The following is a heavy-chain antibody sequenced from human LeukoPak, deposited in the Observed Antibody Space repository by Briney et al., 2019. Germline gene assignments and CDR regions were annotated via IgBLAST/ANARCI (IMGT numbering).Heavy chain of an antibody. CDR1: GFTFSSYA. CDR3: AKRGVYGNFYFDY. J-gene: IGHJ4*02. D-gene: IGHD4-11*01. V-gene: IGHV3-23*01. CDR2: IGGSGANT. Sequence: PGGSLRLSCAAYGFTFSSYAMSWVRQAPGKGLEWVSTIGGSGANTYYADSLRGRFTISRDNSKNTLYLQMNSLRAEDTAVYYCAKRGVYGNFYFDYWGQGTLATVSS.